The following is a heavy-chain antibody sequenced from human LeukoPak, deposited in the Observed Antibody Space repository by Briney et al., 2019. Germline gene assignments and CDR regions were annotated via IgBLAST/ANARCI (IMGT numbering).Heavy chain of an antibody. V-gene: IGHV3-30*18. J-gene: IGHJ6*02. D-gene: IGHD2-21*02. Sequence: GGSLRLSCAASGFNFGNYGMHWVRRAPGKGLEWVAVISYDGSKKYYEESLKGRFNMSRDNSRNILYLQLSSLRPEDTAVYYCAKDYKFCDGDSCPDYFYGMDVWGQGTTVSVSS. CDR2: ISYDGSKK. CDR3: AKDYKFCDGDSCPDYFYGMDV. CDR1: GFNFGNYG.